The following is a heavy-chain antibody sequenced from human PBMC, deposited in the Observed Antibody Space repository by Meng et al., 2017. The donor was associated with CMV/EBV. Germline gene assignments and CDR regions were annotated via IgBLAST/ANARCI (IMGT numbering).Heavy chain of an antibody. V-gene: IGHV3-53*01. Sequence: GESLKISCAASGFTVSSNYMSWVRQAPGKGLEWVSVIYSGGSTYYADSVKGRFTISRDNSKNTLYLQMNSLRAEDTAVYYCARRGVTTKEFDYWGQGTPVTVSS. J-gene: IGHJ4*02. D-gene: IGHD4-17*01. CDR1: GFTVSSNY. CDR2: IYSGGST. CDR3: ARRGVTTKEFDY.